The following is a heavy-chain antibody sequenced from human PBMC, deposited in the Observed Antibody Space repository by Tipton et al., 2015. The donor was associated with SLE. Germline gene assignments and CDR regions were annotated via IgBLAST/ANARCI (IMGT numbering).Heavy chain of an antibody. Sequence: SLRLSCAASGFTFSSYGMHWVRQAPGKGLEWVGVISYDGSNKYYADSVKGRFTISRDNSKNTVYLQMNSLRGEDTAVYYCATLVDVEMATKGFDYWGQGTLVTVSS. V-gene: IGHV3-30*03. D-gene: IGHD5-24*01. CDR2: ISYDGSNK. CDR1: GFTFSSYG. J-gene: IGHJ4*02. CDR3: ATLVDVEMATKGFDY.